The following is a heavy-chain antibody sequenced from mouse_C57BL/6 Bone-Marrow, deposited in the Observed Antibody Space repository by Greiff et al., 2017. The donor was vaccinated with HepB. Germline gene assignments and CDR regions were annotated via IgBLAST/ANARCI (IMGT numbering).Heavy chain of an antibody. CDR3: ADGYYGDY. Sequence: DVKLVESGGGLVKPGGSLKLSCAASGFTFSDYGMHWVRQAPEKGLEWVAYISSGSSTIYYADTVKGRFTISRDNAKNTLFLQMTSLRSEDTAMYYCADGYYGDYWGQGTTLTVSS. D-gene: IGHD2-3*01. V-gene: IGHV5-17*01. J-gene: IGHJ2*01. CDR2: ISSGSSTI. CDR1: GFTFSDYG.